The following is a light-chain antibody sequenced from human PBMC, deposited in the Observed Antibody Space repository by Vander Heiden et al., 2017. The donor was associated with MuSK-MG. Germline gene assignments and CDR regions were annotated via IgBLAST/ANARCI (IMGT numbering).Light chain of an antibody. Sequence: DIQMTQSPSTLSASVGDRVTITCRASQSISSWLAWYQQKPGKAPKLLIYKASSLESGVPSRFSGSGSGTEFTLTISSLQPDDFAPYYCQQYNSYSLFTFGHGTKVDIK. CDR1: QSISSW. CDR3: QQYNSYSLFT. CDR2: KAS. J-gene: IGKJ3*01. V-gene: IGKV1-5*03.